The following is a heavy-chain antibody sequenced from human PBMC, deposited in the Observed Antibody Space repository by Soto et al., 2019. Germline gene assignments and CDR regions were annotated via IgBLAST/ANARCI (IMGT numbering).Heavy chain of an antibody. J-gene: IGHJ4*02. Sequence: GGSLRLSCAASGVTFNSYTMTWVRQAPGKGLEWVSAISGTGVNTYYADSVKGRFTISRDNSVNTAFLQMNGLRAEDTAVYYCAGRGGSGSYYTHWGQGTLVTVSS. CDR2: ISGTGVNT. CDR1: GVTFNSYT. CDR3: AGRGGSGSYYTH. D-gene: IGHD3-10*01. V-gene: IGHV3-23*01.